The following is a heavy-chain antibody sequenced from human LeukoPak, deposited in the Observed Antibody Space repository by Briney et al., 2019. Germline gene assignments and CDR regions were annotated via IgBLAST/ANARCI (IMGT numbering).Heavy chain of an antibody. V-gene: IGHV4-30-4*08. CDR3: ARARTIGTRDPTVVTPSVGYFDL. Sequence: SETLSLTCTVSGGSISTSSSYYWGWIRQPPGKGLEWIGYIYYSGSTYYNPSLKSRVTISVDTSKNQFSLKLSSVTAADTAVYYCARARTIGTRDPTVVTPSVGYFDLWGRGTPVTVSS. CDR1: GGSISTSSSYY. D-gene: IGHD4-23*01. J-gene: IGHJ2*01. CDR2: IYYSGST.